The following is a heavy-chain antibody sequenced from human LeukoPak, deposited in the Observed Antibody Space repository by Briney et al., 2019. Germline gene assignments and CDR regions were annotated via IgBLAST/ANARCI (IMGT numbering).Heavy chain of an antibody. CDR1: GGTFSSYA. V-gene: IGHV1-69*17. CDR3: ARDQYYDSSGYYYRQGAFDI. CDR2: IIPIFGIA. D-gene: IGHD3-22*01. J-gene: IGHJ3*02. Sequence: ASVKVSFKASGGTFSSYAISWVRQAPGQGREWMGRIIPIFGIANYAQKFQGRVTITADKSTSTAYMELSSLRSEDTAVYYCARDQYYDSSGYYYRQGAFDIWGQGTMVTVSS.